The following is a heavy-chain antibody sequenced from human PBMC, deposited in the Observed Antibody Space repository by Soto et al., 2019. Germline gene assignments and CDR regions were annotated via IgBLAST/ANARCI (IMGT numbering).Heavy chain of an antibody. Sequence: ASVTVSCTSSGSTFTSYGISWVRQAPGQGLEWMGWISAYNGNTNYAQKLQGRVTMTTDTSTSTAYMELRSLRSDDTAVYYCARDTGYSYGCTHDYWGLGTLVTVSS. D-gene: IGHD5-18*01. CDR3: ARDTGYSYGCTHDY. V-gene: IGHV1-18*01. CDR2: ISAYNGNT. CDR1: GSTFTSYG. J-gene: IGHJ4*02.